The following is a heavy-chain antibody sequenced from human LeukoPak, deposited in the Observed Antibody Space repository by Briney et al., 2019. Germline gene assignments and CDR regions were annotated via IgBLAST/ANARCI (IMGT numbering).Heavy chain of an antibody. CDR3: VSNRGLGH. V-gene: IGHV3-7*01. CDR2: IKQDGSEK. Sequence: GGSLRLSCAASGFTFSSSWMTWVRQAPGKGLEWVANIKQDGSEKYYVDFVKGRFTIPRDNAKNSLYLQMNSLRAEDTAVYYCVSNRGLGHWGQGTLVTVSS. J-gene: IGHJ4*02. CDR1: GFTFSSSW. D-gene: IGHD1-14*01.